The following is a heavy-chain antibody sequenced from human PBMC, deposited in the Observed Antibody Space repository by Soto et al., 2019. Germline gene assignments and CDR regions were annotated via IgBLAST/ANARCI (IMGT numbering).Heavy chain of an antibody. D-gene: IGHD3-10*01. Sequence: GGSLRLSCAASGFTFSDYYMSWIRQAPGRGLEWVAYISSSGSTIYYADSVKGRLTISRDNPNNSLYLQRNSLRAEDTAVYYCARERRITMVRGVISAFDIWGQGTMVTF. CDR1: GFTFSDYY. CDR2: ISSSGSTI. J-gene: IGHJ3*02. V-gene: IGHV3-11*01. CDR3: ARERRITMVRGVISAFDI.